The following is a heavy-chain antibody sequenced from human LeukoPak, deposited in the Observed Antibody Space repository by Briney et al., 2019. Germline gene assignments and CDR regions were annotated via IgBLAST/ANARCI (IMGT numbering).Heavy chain of an antibody. CDR2: ISWNSGSI. V-gene: IGHV3-9*03. CDR3: AKEVGVAGTLDAFDI. CDR1: GFTFDDYA. Sequence: GGSLRLSCAASGFTFDDYAMHWVRQAPGRGLEWVSGISWNSGSIGYADSVKGRFTISRDNAKNSLYLQMNSLRAEDMALYYCAKEVGVAGTLDAFDIWGQGTMVTVSS. D-gene: IGHD6-19*01. J-gene: IGHJ3*02.